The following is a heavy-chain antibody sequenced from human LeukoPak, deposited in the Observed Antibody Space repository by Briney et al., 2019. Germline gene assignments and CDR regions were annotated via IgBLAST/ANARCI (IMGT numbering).Heavy chain of an antibody. D-gene: IGHD5-18*01. CDR2: ITGSAKST. Sequence: GGTLRLSCEASGFTFASHAMGWVRQAPGKGLEWVSSITGSAKSTYYADSVKGRATISRDNSRNTVDLQLTSLRVEDTATYYCTKEDRQLVCAHWGQGTLVTVSS. J-gene: IGHJ4*02. CDR1: GFTFASHA. V-gene: IGHV3-23*01. CDR3: TKEDRQLVCAH.